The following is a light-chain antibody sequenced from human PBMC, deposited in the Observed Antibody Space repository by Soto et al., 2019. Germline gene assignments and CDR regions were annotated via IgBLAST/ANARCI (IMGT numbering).Light chain of an antibody. J-gene: IGKJ3*01. CDR1: QKISPKY. Sequence: EIVLTQSPGILSLSPGERSTLSCRASQKISPKYLAWYQQKPGQAPRLLIFVASTRATGIPDRFVGRGSGTDFTLTISRLEPEDFAVYYWPQSDLALNFGPGTKVEIK. V-gene: IGKV3-20*01. CDR2: VAS. CDR3: PQSDLALN.